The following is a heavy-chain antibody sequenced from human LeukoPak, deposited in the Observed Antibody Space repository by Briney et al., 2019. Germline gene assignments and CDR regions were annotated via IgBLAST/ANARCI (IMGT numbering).Heavy chain of an antibody. CDR1: GFTFSIYA. Sequence: PGGSLRLSCAASGFTFSIYAMSWVRPAPGKGREWVSAISGSGGSTYHADSVKGRFKISRDNTKNTLYLQMSSLGAEDTAVYYCSKVLTVYCGSTSCPFDSGGQGTLVTVSS. J-gene: IGHJ4*02. V-gene: IGHV3-23*01. CDR3: SKVLTVYCGSTSCPFDS. D-gene: IGHD2-2*01. CDR2: ISGSGGST.